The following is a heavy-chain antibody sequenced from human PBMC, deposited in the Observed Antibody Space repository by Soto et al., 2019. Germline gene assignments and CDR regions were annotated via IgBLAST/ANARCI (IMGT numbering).Heavy chain of an antibody. CDR2: IYDSGST. D-gene: IGHD6-13*01. Sequence: PSETLSLTCTVSGGSISSGGYYWSWIRQPPGKGLEWIGEIYDSGSTNYNPSLKSLVTISVDTSKNQFSLKLSSVTAADTAVYYCARGSSWFTYYYYGMDVWGQGTTVTVSS. CDR3: ARGSSWFTYYYYGMDV. V-gene: IGHV4-61*08. CDR1: GGSISSGGYY. J-gene: IGHJ6*02.